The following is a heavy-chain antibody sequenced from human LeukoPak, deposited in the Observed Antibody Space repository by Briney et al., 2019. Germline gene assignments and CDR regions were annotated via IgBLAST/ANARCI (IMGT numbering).Heavy chain of an antibody. CDR3: ASRLAVPGGFDS. CDR2: INTDGSIT. Sequence: GGSLRLSCAASGFTFSNYWMHWVRQAPGKGPVWVSHINTDGSITDYADSVKGRFTISRDNAKNTLYAQMHSLRAEDTAVYYCASRLAVPGGFDSWGQGTLVTVSS. V-gene: IGHV3-74*01. CDR1: GFTFSNYW. D-gene: IGHD6-13*01. J-gene: IGHJ4*02.